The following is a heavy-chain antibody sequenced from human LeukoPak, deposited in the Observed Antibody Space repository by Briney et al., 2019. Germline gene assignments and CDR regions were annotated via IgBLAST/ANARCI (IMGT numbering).Heavy chain of an antibody. J-gene: IGHJ4*02. CDR3: ARERETHAFDY. CDR1: GFTFDDFA. Sequence: GGSLRLSCAASGFTFDDFAMHWVRQAPGKGLEWVSGISWNSGSIGYVDSVKGRFTISRDNAKNSLYLQMNSLRAEDTAVYYCARERETHAFDYWGQGTLVTVST. V-gene: IGHV3-9*01. CDR2: ISWNSGSI. D-gene: IGHD1-26*01.